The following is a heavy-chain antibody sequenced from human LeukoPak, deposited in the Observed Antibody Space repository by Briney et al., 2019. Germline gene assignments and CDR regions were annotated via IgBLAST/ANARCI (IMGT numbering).Heavy chain of an antibody. V-gene: IGHV3-23*01. Sequence: GGSLRLSCAASGLTFSTYGMTWVRQAPGKGLEWVSGISGSGSSTSYADSVKGRFTISRDNSKNTLYLQMNSLRAEDTAVYYCARGPGRDGYNLDYWGRGTLVTVSS. D-gene: IGHD5-24*01. CDR1: GLTFSTYG. CDR3: ARGPGRDGYNLDY. J-gene: IGHJ4*02. CDR2: ISGSGSST.